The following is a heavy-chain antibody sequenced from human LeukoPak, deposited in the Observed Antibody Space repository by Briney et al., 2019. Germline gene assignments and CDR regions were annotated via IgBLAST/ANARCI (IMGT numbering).Heavy chain of an antibody. Sequence: GGSLRLSSAASGFTFSSYGMHSVRHAPRKGLECVSVISYDGSNKYYADPVKRRFTISRDNSKNTLYLQMNSLRAEDTAVYYCAKSGGDIVVVVAATFFDYWGQGTLVTDSS. D-gene: IGHD2-15*01. CDR3: AKSGGDIVVVVAATFFDY. CDR1: GFTFSSYG. CDR2: ISYDGSNK. J-gene: IGHJ4*02. V-gene: IGHV3-30*18.